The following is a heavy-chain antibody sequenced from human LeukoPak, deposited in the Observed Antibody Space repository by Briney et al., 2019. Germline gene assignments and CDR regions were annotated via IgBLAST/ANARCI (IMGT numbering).Heavy chain of an antibody. V-gene: IGHV4-4*09. CDR2: IYTSGST. J-gene: IGHJ4*02. CDR3: ARSRYGSGSN. Sequence: SETLSLTCTVSGGSISSYYWSWIRQPPGKGLEWIGYIYTSGSTNYNPSLKSRVTISVDTSKNQFSLKLSSVAAADTAVYYCARSRYGSGSNWGQGTLVTVSS. D-gene: IGHD3-10*01. CDR1: GGSISSYY.